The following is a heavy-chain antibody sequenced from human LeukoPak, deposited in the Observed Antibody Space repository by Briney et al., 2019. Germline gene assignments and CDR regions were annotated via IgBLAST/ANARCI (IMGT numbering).Heavy chain of an antibody. D-gene: IGHD3-22*01. V-gene: IGHV3-30*04. CDR3: AVATPYYYDSSGYYPLGY. Sequence: GRSLRLSCAASGFTFSSYAMHWVRQAPGKGLEWVAVISYDGNNKYYADSVKGRFTISRDNSKNTLYLQMNSLRAEDTAVYYCAVATPYYYDSSGYYPLGYWGQGTLVTVSS. CDR2: ISYDGNNK. CDR1: GFTFSSYA. J-gene: IGHJ4*02.